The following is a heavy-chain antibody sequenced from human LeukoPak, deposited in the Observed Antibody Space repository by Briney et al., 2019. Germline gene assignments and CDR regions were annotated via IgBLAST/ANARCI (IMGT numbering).Heavy chain of an antibody. CDR1: GFTFSSYA. CDR3: ARPPLYDSSGYFDAFDI. V-gene: IGHV3-23*01. Sequence: PGGSLRLSCAASGFTFSSYAMSWVRQAPGKGLEWVSVMSSGGYSECYSDSVGGRFTIFRGNSKDSVYLPMNSLTAEDTAVYYCARPPLYDSSGYFDAFDIWGQGTMVTVSS. CDR2: MSSGGYSE. J-gene: IGHJ3*02. D-gene: IGHD3-22*01.